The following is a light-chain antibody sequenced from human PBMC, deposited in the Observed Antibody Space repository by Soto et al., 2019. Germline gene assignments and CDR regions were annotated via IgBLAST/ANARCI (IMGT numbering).Light chain of an antibody. Sequence: IVMTQSPSTLSVSPGERATLSCRASQTVLSNVAWYQQKPGQAPRLVTYGASTRATGIPARFTGSGSGTEFTLTISSLQSEDFAVYYCQQYNNWPITFGQVRRLQI. CDR1: QTVLSN. J-gene: IGKJ5*01. CDR3: QQYNNWPIT. V-gene: IGKV3-15*01. CDR2: GAS.